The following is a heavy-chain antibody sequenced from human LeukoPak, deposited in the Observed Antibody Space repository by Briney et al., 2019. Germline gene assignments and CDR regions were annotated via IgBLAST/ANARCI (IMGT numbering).Heavy chain of an antibody. Sequence: ASVKVSCKASGYTFTSYYMHWVRQAPGQGLEWMGTINPSGGSTSYAQKFQGRVTMTRDMSTSTVYMELSSLRSEDTAVYYCARGQSIAARPDYWGQGTLVTVSS. CDR2: INPSGGST. CDR1: GYTFTSYY. J-gene: IGHJ4*02. V-gene: IGHV1-46*01. D-gene: IGHD6-6*01. CDR3: ARGQSIAARPDY.